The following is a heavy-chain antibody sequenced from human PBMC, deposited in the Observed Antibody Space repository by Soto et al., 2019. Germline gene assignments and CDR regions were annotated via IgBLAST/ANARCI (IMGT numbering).Heavy chain of an antibody. CDR2: IWYDGSNK. V-gene: IGHV3-33*01. D-gene: IGHD2-2*01. Sequence: QVQLEESGGGVVQPGRSLRLSCAASGFTFSSYGMHWVRQAPGKGLEWVAVIWYDGSNKYYADSVKGRFTISRDNSKNTLYLQMNSLRAEDTAVYYCARDPLRGYCSSTSCHPQYYFDYWGQGTLVTVSS. CDR3: ARDPLRGYCSSTSCHPQYYFDY. CDR1: GFTFSSYG. J-gene: IGHJ4*02.